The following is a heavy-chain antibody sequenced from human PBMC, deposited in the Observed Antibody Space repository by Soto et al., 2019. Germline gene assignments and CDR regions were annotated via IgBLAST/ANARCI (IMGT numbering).Heavy chain of an antibody. J-gene: IGHJ4*02. CDR2: IYSGGST. CDR1: GFTVSSNY. CDR3: ARAPTTIFGVVTLYYFDY. D-gene: IGHD3-3*01. V-gene: IGHV3-53*01. Sequence: EVQLVESGGGLSQPGGSLRLSCAASGFTVSSNYMSWVRQAPGKGLEWVSVIYSGGSTYYADSVKGRFTISRDNSKNTLFLQMNRLRAEDTAVYYRARAPTTIFGVVTLYYFDYWGQGTLGTGSS.